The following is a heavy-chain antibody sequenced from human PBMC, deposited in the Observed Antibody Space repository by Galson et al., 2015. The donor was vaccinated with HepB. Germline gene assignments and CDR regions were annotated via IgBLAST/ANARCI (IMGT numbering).Heavy chain of an antibody. CDR3: VRVSGGYRDYDFYGMDV. D-gene: IGHD3-10*01. J-gene: IGHJ6*02. CDR1: GFLFYDYS. CDR2: ISRAGSHP. V-gene: IGHV3-11*05. Sequence: SLRLSCAASGFLFYDYSMSWIRQAPGKGLESVSHISRAGSHPLYEESVRGRFIISRDNDKNSLYLEMNSLRADDTAVYYCVRVSGGYRDYDFYGMDVGGPGTTVTVSS.